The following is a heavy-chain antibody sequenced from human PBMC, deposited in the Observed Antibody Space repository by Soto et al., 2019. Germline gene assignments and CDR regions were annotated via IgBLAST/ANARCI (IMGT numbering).Heavy chain of an antibody. D-gene: IGHD2-15*01. CDR2: IYWNDDK. V-gene: IGHV2-5*01. Sequence: SCSTLVNPTQTLTLTCTFSGFSLSTSGVGVGWIRQPPGKALEWLALIYWNDDKRYSPSLKSRLTITKDTSKNQVVLTMTNMDPVDTATYYCAHRHGVVTGMDVWGQGTTVTVSS. CDR3: AHRHGVVTGMDV. J-gene: IGHJ6*02. CDR1: GFSLSTSGVG.